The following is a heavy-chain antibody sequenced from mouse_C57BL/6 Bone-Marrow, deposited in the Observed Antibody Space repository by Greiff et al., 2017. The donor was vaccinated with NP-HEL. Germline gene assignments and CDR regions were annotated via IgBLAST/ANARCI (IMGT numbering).Heavy chain of an antibody. D-gene: IGHD1-1*01. CDR2: IYPGNSDT. Sequence: VQLQQSGTVLARPGASVKVSCKTSGYTFTSYWMHWVKQRPGQGLEWIGAIYPGNSDTSYNQKFKGKANLTAVTSASTAYMELSSLTNEDSAVYYCTRLYYYGSSYPWFAYWGQGTLVTVSA. J-gene: IGHJ3*01. V-gene: IGHV1-5*01. CDR3: TRLYYYGSSYPWFAY. CDR1: GYTFTSYW.